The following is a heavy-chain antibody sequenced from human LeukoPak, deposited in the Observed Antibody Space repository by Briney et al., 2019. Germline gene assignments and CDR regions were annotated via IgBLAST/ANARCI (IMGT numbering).Heavy chain of an antibody. D-gene: IGHD2-2*01. CDR2: IYYREST. J-gene: IGHJ6*03. CDR1: GGSISSSNYF. Sequence: SETLSLTCTVSGGSISSSNYFWGWIRQPPGKGLEWIGSIYYRESTYYNPSLESRVTISVDTSKNQFSLKLSSVTAADTAVYYCARSGRSRYMDVWGKGTTVTVSS. CDR3: ARSGRSRYMDV. V-gene: IGHV4-39*07.